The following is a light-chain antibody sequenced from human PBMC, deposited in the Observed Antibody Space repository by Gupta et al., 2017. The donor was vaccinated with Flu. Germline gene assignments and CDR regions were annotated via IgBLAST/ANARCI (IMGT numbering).Light chain of an antibody. Sequence: PATLTGSPGEMATLSCMASHSFSINLAWYQQKPGQAPRLLMYGASTRATGIPARFSVSGSGTEFTLTISSLQSEDFAVYFCQQYHNWPRTFGQGTKGKIK. CDR2: GAS. J-gene: IGKJ1*01. V-gene: IGKV3-15*01. CDR1: HSFSIN. CDR3: QQYHNWPRT.